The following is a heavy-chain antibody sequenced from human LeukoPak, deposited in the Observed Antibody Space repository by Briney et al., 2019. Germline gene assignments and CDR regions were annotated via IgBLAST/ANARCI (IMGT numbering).Heavy chain of an antibody. D-gene: IGHD3-22*01. CDR2: IYYSGST. Sequence: SETLSLTCTVSGGSISSYYWSWIRQPPGKGLEWIGYIYYSGSTNYNPSLKSRVTISVDTSKNQFSLKLSSVTAADTAVYYCARGQNYYDSSRAFDIWGQGTMVTVSS. CDR3: ARGQNYYDSSRAFDI. V-gene: IGHV4-59*01. J-gene: IGHJ3*02. CDR1: GGSISSYY.